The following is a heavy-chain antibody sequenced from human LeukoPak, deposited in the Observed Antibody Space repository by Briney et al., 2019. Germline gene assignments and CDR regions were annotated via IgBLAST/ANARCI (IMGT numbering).Heavy chain of an antibody. CDR1: GYTFTGYY. J-gene: IGHJ4*02. CDR3: ARDVGEYCSSTSCYASDY. CDR2: INPNSGGT. D-gene: IGHD2-2*01. Sequence: VASMKVSCKASGYTFTGYYIHWVRQAPGQGLEWMGWINPNSGGTNYAQKFQGRVTMTRDTSISTAYMELSRLRSDDTAVYYCARDVGEYCSSTSCYASDYWGQGTLVTVSS. V-gene: IGHV1-2*02.